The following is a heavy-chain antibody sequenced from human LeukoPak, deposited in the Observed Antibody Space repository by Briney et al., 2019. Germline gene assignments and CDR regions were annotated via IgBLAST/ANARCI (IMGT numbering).Heavy chain of an antibody. D-gene: IGHD3-10*01. V-gene: IGHV3-30*03. J-gene: IGHJ6*03. CDR1: GFTFSSYG. Sequence: GGSLRLSCAASGFTFSSYGMHWVRQAPGKGLEWVAVISYDGSNKYYADSVKGRFTISRDSSKNTLYLQMNSLRADDTAVYYCARDFWFGELFTPYYMDVWGKGTTVTISS. CDR2: ISYDGSNK. CDR3: ARDFWFGELFTPYYMDV.